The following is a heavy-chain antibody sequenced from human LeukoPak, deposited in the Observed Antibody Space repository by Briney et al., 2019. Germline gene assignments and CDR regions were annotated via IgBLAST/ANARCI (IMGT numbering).Heavy chain of an antibody. CDR2: ISSSSSYI. D-gene: IGHD1-7*01. CDR3: ARVWNYAGAYYYYMDV. Sequence: PGGSLRLSCAASGFTFSSYSMNWVRQAPGKGLEWVSSISSSSSYIYYADSVKGRFTISRDNAKNSLYLQMNSLRAKDTAVYYCARVWNYAGAYYYYMDVWGKGTTVTVSS. CDR1: GFTFSSYS. J-gene: IGHJ6*03. V-gene: IGHV3-21*01.